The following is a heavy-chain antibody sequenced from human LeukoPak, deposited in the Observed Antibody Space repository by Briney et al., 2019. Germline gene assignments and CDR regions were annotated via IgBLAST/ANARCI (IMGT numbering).Heavy chain of an antibody. D-gene: IGHD6-19*01. V-gene: IGHV4-4*08. J-gene: IGHJ6*03. Sequence: SETLSLACAVYGGSFSGYYWSWIRQPPGKGLEWIGRIYTSGSTNYNPSLKSRVTISVDTSKNQFSLKLSSVTAADTAVYYCARAVAAYYYYYYMDVWGKGTTVTVSS. CDR2: IYTSGST. CDR3: ARAVAAYYYYYYMDV. CDR1: GGSFSGYY.